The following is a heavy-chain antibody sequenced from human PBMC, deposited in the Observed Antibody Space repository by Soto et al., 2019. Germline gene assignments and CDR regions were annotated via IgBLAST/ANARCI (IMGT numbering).Heavy chain of an antibody. J-gene: IGHJ4*02. V-gene: IGHV3-33*01. Sequence: QVQVVESGGGVVQPGRSLRLSCAASGFMFSNYAMHWVRQAPGKGLEWVAVISYDGDNKYYAASVKGRFTISRDNAKSTLYLQMNSLRVEDTALYYCGRDGALGGPTRFDYWGQGTLVSVSS. CDR3: GRDGALGGPTRFDY. CDR1: GFMFSNYA. D-gene: IGHD1-26*01. CDR2: ISYDGDNK.